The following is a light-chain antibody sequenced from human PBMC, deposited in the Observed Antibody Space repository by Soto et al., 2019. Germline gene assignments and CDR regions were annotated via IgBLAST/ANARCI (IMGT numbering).Light chain of an antibody. Sequence: EIVMTQSPATLSVSPWERATLSCRASQSVSSNLAWYQQKPGQAPRLLIYDASNRATGIPARFSGSGSGTEFTLTISSLQSEDFAVYYCQQYNNWPRTFGQGTKVDIK. J-gene: IGKJ1*01. CDR2: DAS. CDR3: QQYNNWPRT. V-gene: IGKV3D-15*01. CDR1: QSVSSN.